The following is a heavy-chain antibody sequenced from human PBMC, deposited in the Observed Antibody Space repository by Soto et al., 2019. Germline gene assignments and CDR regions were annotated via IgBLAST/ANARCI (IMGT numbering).Heavy chain of an antibody. CDR3: ASRVYDSSGHYYYYGMDV. V-gene: IGHV5-10-1*01. Sequence: GESLKISCKGSGYSFTSYWISWVRQMHGKGLEWMGRIDPSDSYTNYSPSFQCHVTISADKSISTAYLQWSSLKASDTAMYYCASRVYDSSGHYYYYGMDVWGQGTTFTVSS. CDR2: IDPSDSYT. D-gene: IGHD3-22*01. J-gene: IGHJ6*02. CDR1: GYSFTSYW.